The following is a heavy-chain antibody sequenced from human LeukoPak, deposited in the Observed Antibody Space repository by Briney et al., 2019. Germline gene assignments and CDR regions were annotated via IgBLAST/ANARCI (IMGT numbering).Heavy chain of an antibody. D-gene: IGHD2-15*01. J-gene: IGHJ6*02. CDR1: GGSFSGYY. CDR2: INHSGST. Sequence: SETLSLTCAVYGGSFSGYYWNWIRQPPGKGLEWIGEINHSGSTNYNPSLKSRVTISVDASKNQFSLKLSSVTAADTAVYFCVRGIAGYCSGGSCYGMDVWGQGTTVTVSS. CDR3: VRGIAGYCSGGSCYGMDV. V-gene: IGHV4-34*01.